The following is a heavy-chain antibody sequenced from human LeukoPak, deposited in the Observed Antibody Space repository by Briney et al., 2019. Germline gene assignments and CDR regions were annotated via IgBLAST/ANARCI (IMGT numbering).Heavy chain of an antibody. CDR1: GFTFSTYV. CDR3: ARGFGKVAANVFGGYTMDV. V-gene: IGHV3-64*04. CDR2: ISSNGVST. J-gene: IGHJ6*02. Sequence: PGGSLRLPCSASGFTFSTYVMHWVRQAPGKGLEYVSGISSNGVSTYYADSVKGRFTISRDNSKNTLYLQMNSLRPEDTAVYYCARGFGKVAANVFGGYTMDVWGQGTTVTVSS. D-gene: IGHD6-6*01.